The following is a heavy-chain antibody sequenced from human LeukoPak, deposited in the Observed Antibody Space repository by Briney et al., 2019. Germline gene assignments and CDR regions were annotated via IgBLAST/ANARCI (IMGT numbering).Heavy chain of an antibody. V-gene: IGHV3-11*01. CDR1: GFTFSDYY. Sequence: PGGSLRLSCAASGFTFSDYYMSWIRQAPGKGLEWVSYISSSGSTIYYADSVKGRFTISRDNAKNSLYLQMNSLRAEDTAVYYCAKASGFSSDWLFDSWGQGTLVTVSS. D-gene: IGHD5-12*01. CDR2: ISSSGSTI. J-gene: IGHJ4*02. CDR3: AKASGFSSDWLFDS.